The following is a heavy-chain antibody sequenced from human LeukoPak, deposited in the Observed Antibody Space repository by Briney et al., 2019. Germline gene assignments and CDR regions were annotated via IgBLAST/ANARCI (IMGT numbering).Heavy chain of an antibody. V-gene: IGHV3-23*01. J-gene: IGHJ4*02. CDR2: ISNNGATA. CDR1: GFTFTTYT. CDR3: ATYCSSATCQEGFDY. D-gene: IGHD2-2*01. Sequence: GGSLRLSCTASGFTFTTYTVNWVRQAPGKGLEWVSSISNNGATAYYADSVRGRFAIFRDNSKNTLYLQMNSLRAEDTAIYYCATYCSSATCQEGFDYWGQGTLVTVSS.